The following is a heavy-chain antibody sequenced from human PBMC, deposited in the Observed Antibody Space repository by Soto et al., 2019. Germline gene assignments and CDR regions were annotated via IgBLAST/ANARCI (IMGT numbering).Heavy chain of an antibody. Sequence: PSETLSLTCTVSGGSISTYYWSWVRQPPGKGLEWIGHIYYRGSTNYNPSLKSRVTISVDTSRNQFSLRLSSVTAADTAVYYCARMWDSSSWELASWGRGTLVTVSS. CDR3: ARMWDSSSWELAS. V-gene: IGHV4-59*01. CDR2: IYYRGST. D-gene: IGHD6-13*01. CDR1: GGSISTYY. J-gene: IGHJ5*02.